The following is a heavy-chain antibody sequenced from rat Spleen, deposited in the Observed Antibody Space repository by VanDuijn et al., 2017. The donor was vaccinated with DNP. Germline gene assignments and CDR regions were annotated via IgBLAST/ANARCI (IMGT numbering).Heavy chain of an antibody. V-gene: IGHV1-43*01. Sequence: QIQLQQSGAELAKPGSSVKISCKASAYTFTTYYIGWIKQTTGQGLEYIGYIYTGSGGTNYNERFKGKATLTVDKSSSTAFMQLSSLTPDDSAVYYCARRRLPYWYFDFWGPGTMVTVSS. CDR2: IYTGSGGT. CDR1: AYTFTTYY. D-gene: IGHD1-4*01. CDR3: ARRRLPYWYFDF. J-gene: IGHJ1*01.